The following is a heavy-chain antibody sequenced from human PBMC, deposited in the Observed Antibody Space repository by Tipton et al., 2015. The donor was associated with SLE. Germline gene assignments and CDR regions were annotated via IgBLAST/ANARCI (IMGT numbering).Heavy chain of an antibody. CDR3: AKDQTGNGGFALWAFDI. CDR2: MYVGGST. CDR1: GFTSTSYA. J-gene: IGHJ3*02. Sequence: GSLRLSCAASGFTSTSYAMSWVRQAPGKGLEWVSVMYVGGSTNYADSVKGRFTISNSDNTLSLEMNSLRAEDTAIYYCAKDQTGNGGFALWAFDIWGQGTMVTVSS. D-gene: IGHD5-12*01. V-gene: IGHV3-23*03.